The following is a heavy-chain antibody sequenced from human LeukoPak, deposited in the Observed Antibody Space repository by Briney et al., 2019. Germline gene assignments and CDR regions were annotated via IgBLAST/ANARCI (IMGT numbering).Heavy chain of an antibody. J-gene: IGHJ6*03. V-gene: IGHV3-21*01. CDR3: ARDPYSGGYGDDYYYYMDV. D-gene: IGHD1-26*01. Sequence: GGSLRLSCAASGFTFSTYNMNWVRQAPGKGLEWASSITSTSSYMYYADSVKGRFTISRDNAQNSLYLHMGSLRAEDTAVYYCARDPYSGGYGDDYYYYMDVWGKGTTVTISS. CDR1: GFTFSTYN. CDR2: ITSTSSYM.